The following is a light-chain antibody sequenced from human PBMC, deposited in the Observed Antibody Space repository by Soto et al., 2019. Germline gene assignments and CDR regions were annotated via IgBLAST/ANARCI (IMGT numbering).Light chain of an antibody. V-gene: IGLV2-14*01. CDR1: SSDVGGYNY. CDR2: EVS. CDR3: SSYTTISTLV. J-gene: IGLJ1*01. Sequence: QSALTQPASVSGSPGQSITISCTGTSSDVGGYNYVSWYQQHPGKAPKLMIYEVSNRPSGVSTRFSGSKSGNTASLTISGLQAEDEADYYCSSYTTISTLVFGTGTKLTVL.